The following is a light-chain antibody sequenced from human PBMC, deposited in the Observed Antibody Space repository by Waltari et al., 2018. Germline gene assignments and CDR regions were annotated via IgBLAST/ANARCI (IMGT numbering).Light chain of an antibody. V-gene: IGKV4-1*01. CDR2: WAS. J-gene: IGKJ1*01. Sequence: DIVMTQSPDSLAVYLGERVTINCKSSQSLLYNSNDKNYLAWYQQKPGQPPKLPFYWASTRHSGVPDRFSGSGSATDFTLTSSSLQAEDVAVYYCQQYYSRRTFGQGTRVEIK. CDR3: QQYYSRRT. CDR1: QSLLYNSNDKNY.